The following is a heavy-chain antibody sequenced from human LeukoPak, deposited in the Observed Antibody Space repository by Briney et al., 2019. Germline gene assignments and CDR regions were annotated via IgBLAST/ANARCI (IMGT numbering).Heavy chain of an antibody. CDR3: ARGLADAFDI. CDR2: INHSGST. J-gene: IGHJ3*02. CDR1: GGSFSGYY. Sequence: SESLSLTCAVYGGSFSGYYWSWIRQPPGKGLEWIGEINHSGSTNYNPSLKSRVTISVDTSKNQFSLKLSSVTAADTAVYYCARGLADAFDIWGQGTMVTVSS. V-gene: IGHV4-34*01.